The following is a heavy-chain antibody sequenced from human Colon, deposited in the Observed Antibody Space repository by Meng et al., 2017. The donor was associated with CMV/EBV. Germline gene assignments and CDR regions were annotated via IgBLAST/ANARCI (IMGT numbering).Heavy chain of an antibody. D-gene: IGHD3-16*01. CDR3: ARGRITLFGGLMPALYYFDY. CDR1: GGSFSDYY. J-gene: IGHJ4*01. CDR2: INHSGST. Sequence: SETLSLTCAVYGGSFSDYYWSWVRQPPGKGLEWIGEINHSGSTNYNPSLKSRVTMSVDTSKNQFSLNLSSVTAADTAVYYCARGRITLFGGLMPALYYFDYWGHGTLVTVSS. V-gene: IGHV4-34*01.